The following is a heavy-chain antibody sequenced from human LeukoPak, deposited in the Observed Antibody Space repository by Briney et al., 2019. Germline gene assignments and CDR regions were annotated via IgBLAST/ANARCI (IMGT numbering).Heavy chain of an antibody. CDR2: IYSSGST. V-gene: IGHV4-31*03. J-gene: IGHJ3*01. D-gene: IGHD4-17*01. CDR3: ARDRGDYGDYGTFDV. Sequence: SETLSLTCTVSGGSISSGDYYCSWIRQHPGKGLEWIGYIYSSGSTHYNPSLKSRVTISKDTSKNQFSLNLSSVTPADTAVYYCARDRGDYGDYGTFDVWGQGTMVTVSS. CDR1: GGSISSGDYY.